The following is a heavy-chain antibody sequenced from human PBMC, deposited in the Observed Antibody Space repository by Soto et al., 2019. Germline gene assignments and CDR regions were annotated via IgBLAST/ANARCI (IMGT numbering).Heavy chain of an antibody. CDR1: GFTFNNFA. CDR3: AKTSSASERDSPGW. CDR2: ISGTGGST. Sequence: EVQLLESGGALVRPGGSLRLSCTASGFTFNNFAMNWVRQVPGKGLEWVAAISGTGGSTFYSDSLGGRFTIPRDNSKNIPFLQKKSLKAGNTAVYYCAKTSSASERDSPGWWGQGTLVTVSS. D-gene: IGHD2-21*01. V-gene: IGHV3-23*01. J-gene: IGHJ4*02.